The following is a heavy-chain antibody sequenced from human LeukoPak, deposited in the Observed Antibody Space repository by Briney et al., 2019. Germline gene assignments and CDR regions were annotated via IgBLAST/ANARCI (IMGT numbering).Heavy chain of an antibody. CDR1: GFTVSSNH. Sequence: GGSLRLSCAVSGFTVSSNHMSWVRQAPGKGLEWVSAISGSGGSTYYADSVKGRFTISRDNSENTLYLQMNSLRAEDTAVYYCAMPHEVVVISDLDYWGQGTLVTVSS. V-gene: IGHV3-23*01. CDR2: ISGSGGST. D-gene: IGHD3-22*01. CDR3: AMPHEVVVISDLDY. J-gene: IGHJ4*02.